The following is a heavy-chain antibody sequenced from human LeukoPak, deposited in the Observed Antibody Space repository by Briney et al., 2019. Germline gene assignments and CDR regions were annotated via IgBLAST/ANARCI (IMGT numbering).Heavy chain of an antibody. CDR2: ISSSSSSYI. CDR3: ARVPHDSSGYPFDY. J-gene: IGHJ4*02. V-gene: IGHV3-21*01. Sequence: GGSLRLSCAASGFTFSSYSMNWVRQAPGKGLEWVSSISSSSSSYIYYADSVKGRFTISRDNAKNSLYLQMNSLRAEDTAVYYCARVPHDSSGYPFDYWGQGTLVTVSS. CDR1: GFTFSSYS. D-gene: IGHD3-22*01.